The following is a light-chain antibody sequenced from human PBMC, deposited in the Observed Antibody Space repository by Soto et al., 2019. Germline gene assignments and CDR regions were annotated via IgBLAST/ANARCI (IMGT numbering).Light chain of an antibody. J-gene: IGLJ2*01. CDR3: TSWTTSTTMI. Sequence: QSALTQPASVSGSPGQSITISCTGTSSDIGAYNFVSWYQQHPGKAPKLMLYDVNIRPSGVSNRFSGSKSGNTASLTISGLQAEDEADYYCTSWTTSTTMIFVGGTQLTV. CDR1: SSDIGAYNF. CDR2: DVN. V-gene: IGLV2-14*03.